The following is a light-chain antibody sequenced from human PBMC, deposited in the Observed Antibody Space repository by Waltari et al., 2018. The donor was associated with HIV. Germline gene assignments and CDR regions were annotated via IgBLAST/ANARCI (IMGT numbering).Light chain of an antibody. CDR1: SSDVGGYDY. J-gene: IGLJ2*01. CDR2: EVS. CDR3: SSYAGSNNVV. Sequence: QSALTQPPSASGSPGQSVTISCTGTSSDVGGYDYVSWYQQHPGKAPKLMIDEVSKRPSGVPGRFAGSKSGNTASLTVSGLQAEDEADYYCSSYAGSNNVVFGGGTKLTVL. V-gene: IGLV2-8*01.